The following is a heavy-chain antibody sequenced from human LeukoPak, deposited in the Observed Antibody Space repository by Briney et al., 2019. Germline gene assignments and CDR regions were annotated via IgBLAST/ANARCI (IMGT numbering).Heavy chain of an antibody. CDR1: GFTFSSYD. CDR3: ARATGINPYAFDI. CDR2: IGTAGDT. Sequence: GGSLRLSCAASGFTFSSYDMHWVRQATGKGLEWVSVIGTAGDTYYPGSVKGRFTISRENAKNSLYLQMNSLRAGDTAVYYCARATGINPYAFDIWGQGTMVTVSS. J-gene: IGHJ3*02. V-gene: IGHV3-13*01. D-gene: IGHD7-27*01.